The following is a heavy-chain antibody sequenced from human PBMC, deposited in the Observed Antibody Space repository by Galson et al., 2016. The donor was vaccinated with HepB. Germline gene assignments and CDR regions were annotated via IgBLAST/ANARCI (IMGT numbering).Heavy chain of an antibody. CDR3: TREGGAAGADSSKGLDV. D-gene: IGHD6-13*01. Sequence: SLRLSCAASGFSFRWHSMYWVRQAPGMGLEWVAVISYDGSEKHYGDAVKGRFIISRDNFKNTVSLQMNSLRVEDTAVYFCTREGGAAGADSSKGLDVWGQGTTVIVSS. CDR1: GFSFRWHS. V-gene: IGHV3-30*03. J-gene: IGHJ6*02. CDR2: ISYDGSEK.